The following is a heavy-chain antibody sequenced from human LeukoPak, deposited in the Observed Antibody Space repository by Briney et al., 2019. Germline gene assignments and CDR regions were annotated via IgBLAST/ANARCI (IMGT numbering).Heavy chain of an antibody. CDR1: GFTFSNYV. CDR3: ARDSYYYGSGLPGRLDV. V-gene: IGHV3-30*04. CDR2: ISYDGSNK. D-gene: IGHD3-10*01. Sequence: GGSLRLFCAASGFTFSNYVIHWVRHAPGKGLEWVAVISYDGSNKYFADSVKGRFTISRDNSKNTLYLQMNSLRAEDTAVYCCARDSYYYGSGLPGRLDVWGKGTTVTVSS. J-gene: IGHJ6*04.